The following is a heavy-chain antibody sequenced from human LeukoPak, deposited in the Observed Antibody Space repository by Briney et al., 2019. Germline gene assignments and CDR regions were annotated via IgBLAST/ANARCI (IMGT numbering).Heavy chain of an antibody. Sequence: SETLALTCTVSGASISDNYWSWIRQPPGKGLGGVGYIYYTGNPIHNTSLKSRLPLSVHTPQNQLSLKLRPVTPADTAVYYCARGNSNDHLAWFGPWGQGTLVSVSS. D-gene: IGHD2/OR15-2a*01. CDR1: GASISDNY. J-gene: IGHJ5*02. CDR2: IYYTGNP. V-gene: IGHV4-59*01. CDR3: ARGNSNDHLAWFGP.